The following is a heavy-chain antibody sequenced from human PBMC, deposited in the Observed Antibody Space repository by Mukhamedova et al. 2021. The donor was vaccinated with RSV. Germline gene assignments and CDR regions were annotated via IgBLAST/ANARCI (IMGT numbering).Heavy chain of an antibody. D-gene: IGHD3-10*01. CDR3: ARFGSRADY. CDR2: IYTSGST. J-gene: IGHJ4*02. V-gene: IGHV4-61*02. Sequence: WIGRIYTSGSTNYNPSLKSRVTISVDTSKNQFYLKLSSVTTADTAVYYCARFGSRADYWGQGTLVT.